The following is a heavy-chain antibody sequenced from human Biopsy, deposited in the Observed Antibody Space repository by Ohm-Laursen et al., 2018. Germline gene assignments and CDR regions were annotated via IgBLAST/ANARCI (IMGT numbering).Heavy chain of an antibody. Sequence: GTLSLTCAVYGESFNGYYWSWIRQTPGKGLEWIGEINHSGRTNYNPSLKSRVTISVDTSKNQFSLKVRSVTAADTAVYYYVRGVDYYDPYHYYALDVWGQGTTVTVSS. D-gene: IGHD3-22*01. J-gene: IGHJ6*02. V-gene: IGHV4-34*01. CDR2: INHSGRT. CDR1: GESFNGYY. CDR3: VRGVDYYDPYHYYALDV.